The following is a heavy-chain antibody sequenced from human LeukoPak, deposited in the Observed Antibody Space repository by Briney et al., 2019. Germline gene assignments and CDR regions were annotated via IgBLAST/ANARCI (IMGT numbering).Heavy chain of an antibody. CDR1: GFTFSSCG. V-gene: IGHV3-30*02. J-gene: IGHJ3*02. CDR3: AKLLGYCTNGVCYSDAFDI. D-gene: IGHD2-8*01. Sequence: AGGSLRLSCAASGFTFSSCGMHWVRQAPGKGLEWVAFIRYDGSNKYYADSVKGRFTISRDNSKNTLYLQMNSLRAEDTAVYYCAKLLGYCTNGVCYSDAFDIWGQGTMVTVSS. CDR2: IRYDGSNK.